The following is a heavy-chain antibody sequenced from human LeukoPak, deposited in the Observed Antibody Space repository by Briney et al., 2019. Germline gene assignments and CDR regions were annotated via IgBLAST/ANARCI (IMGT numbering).Heavy chain of an antibody. CDR2: INPSGGST. J-gene: IGHJ5*02. V-gene: IGHV1-46*01. CDR3: VRDNSVGETAWWFDP. D-gene: IGHD1-26*01. Sequence: ASVKVSCKASGYTFTSYYMHWVRQAPGQGLEWMGIINPSGGSTSYAQKFQGRVTMTRDTSTSTDYMELTSLTSDDTAVYYCVRDNSVGETAWWFDPWGQGTLVTVSS. CDR1: GYTFTSYY.